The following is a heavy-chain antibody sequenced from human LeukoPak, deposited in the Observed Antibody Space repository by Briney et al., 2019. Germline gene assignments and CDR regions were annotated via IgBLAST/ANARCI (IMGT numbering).Heavy chain of an antibody. Sequence: GGSLRLSCAASGFTFRTYSMNWVRQAPGKGLVWVSRINSDGSSTSYADSVKGRFTISRDNAKNTLYLQMNSLRAEDTAVYYCARAITMVRGVIGAFDYWGQGTLVTVSS. D-gene: IGHD3-10*01. CDR3: ARAITMVRGVIGAFDY. V-gene: IGHV3-74*01. J-gene: IGHJ4*02. CDR1: GFTFRTYS. CDR2: INSDGSST.